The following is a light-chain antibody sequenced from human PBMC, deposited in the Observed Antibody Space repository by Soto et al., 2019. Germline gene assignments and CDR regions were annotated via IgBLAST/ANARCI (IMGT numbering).Light chain of an antibody. CDR2: GAS. Sequence: EIVLTQSPGTLSLSPGERATLSCRASQSVSSSYLAWYQQKPGQAPRLLIYGASSRATGIPDRFSGSGSGTDFTLTISRLEPEDFAVYYCQQYDNWPPYTFGQGTKVEIK. CDR1: QSVSSSY. CDR3: QQYDNWPPYT. J-gene: IGKJ2*01. V-gene: IGKV3-20*01.